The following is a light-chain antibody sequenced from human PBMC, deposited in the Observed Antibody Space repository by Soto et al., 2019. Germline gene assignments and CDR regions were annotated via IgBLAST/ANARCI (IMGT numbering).Light chain of an antibody. CDR3: LRYNAFSQT. V-gene: IGKV1-5*01. J-gene: IGKJ1*01. CDR2: DAS. Sequence: DIQMTQSPSTLSASVGDRVTITCRASQSMNDWLAWYQQKPVKAPKVLIYDASSLQSGVPSRFSGSGSGTEFTLTVDSLQSDDVAIYYCLRYNAFSQTFGQGTKVEI. CDR1: QSMNDW.